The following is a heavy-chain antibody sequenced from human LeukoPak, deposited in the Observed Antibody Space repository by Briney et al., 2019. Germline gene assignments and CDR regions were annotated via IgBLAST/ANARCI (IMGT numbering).Heavy chain of an antibody. J-gene: IGHJ4*02. CDR1: GFTVSSNY. V-gene: IGHV3-66*01. CDR3: AREGGKYYFDY. CDR2: IYSGGGT. D-gene: IGHD3-16*01. Sequence: GGSLRLSRAASGFTVSSNYMSWVRQAPGKGLEWVSVIYSGGGTYYADSVKGRFTISRDNSKNTLYLQMNSLRAEDTAVYYCAREGGKYYFDYWGQGTLVTVSS.